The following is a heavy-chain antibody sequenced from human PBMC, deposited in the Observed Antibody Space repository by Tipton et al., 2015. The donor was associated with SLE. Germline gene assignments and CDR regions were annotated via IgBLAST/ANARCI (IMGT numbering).Heavy chain of an antibody. V-gene: IGHV1-18*01. D-gene: IGHD4-17*01. CDR3: ARARDVGGDDFDY. CDR2: ISVYNGNT. J-gene: IGHJ4*02. Sequence: QLVQSGPEVKKPGASVKVSCKTSGYTFTGYGINWVRQAPGQGLEWMGWISVYNGNTKYAQKFRDRVTMTTDTSTSSAYMELRSLRSDDTAVYYCARARDVGGDDFDYWGQGTLVTVSS. CDR1: GYTFTGYG.